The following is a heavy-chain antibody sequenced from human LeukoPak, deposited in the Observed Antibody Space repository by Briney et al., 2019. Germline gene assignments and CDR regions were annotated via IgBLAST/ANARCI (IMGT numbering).Heavy chain of an antibody. CDR3: ARGGEDYDYVWGSYRSLPFDY. D-gene: IGHD3-16*02. CDR2: IYYSGST. J-gene: IGHJ4*02. CDR1: GGSISSSSYY. V-gene: IGHV4-39*01. Sequence: SETLSLTCTVSGGSISSSSYYWGWIREPPGKGLEWIVSIYYSGSTYYNPSLKSRVTISVDTSKNQFSLKLSSVTASDTAVYYCARGGEDYDYVWGSYRSLPFDYWGQGTLVTVSS.